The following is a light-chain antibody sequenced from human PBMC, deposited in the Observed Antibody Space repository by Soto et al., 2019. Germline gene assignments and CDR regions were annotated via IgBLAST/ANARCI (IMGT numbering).Light chain of an antibody. CDR1: QGISSY. V-gene: IGKV1-8*01. CDR3: EQYYSYPLT. CDR2: AAS. Sequence: AIRMTQSPSSFSASTGDRVTITCRASQGISSYLAWYQQKPGKAHKLLIYAASTLQSVVPSRFSGSGSGTEFTLTISGLQSEDFATYYCEQYYSYPLTCGGGTKVEIK. J-gene: IGKJ4*01.